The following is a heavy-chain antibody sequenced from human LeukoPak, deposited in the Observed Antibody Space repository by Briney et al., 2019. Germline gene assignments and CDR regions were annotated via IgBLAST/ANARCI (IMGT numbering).Heavy chain of an antibody. CDR2: IYYSGST. V-gene: IGHV4-59*01. Sequence: ASETLSLTCTVSGGSISSYYWSWIRQPPGKGLEWIGYIYYSGSTNYNPSLKSRVTISVDTSKNQFSLKLSSVTAVDTAVYYCARDVYSSGSYYFDYWGQGTLVTVSS. CDR3: ARDVYSSGSYYFDY. D-gene: IGHD6-19*01. CDR1: GGSISSYY. J-gene: IGHJ4*02.